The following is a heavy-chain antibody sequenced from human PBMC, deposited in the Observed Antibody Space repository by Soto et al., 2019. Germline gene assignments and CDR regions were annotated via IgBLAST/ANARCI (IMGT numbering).Heavy chain of an antibody. J-gene: IGHJ1*01. CDR3: ARDDEIYLVPAANLYFQH. V-gene: IGHV1-69*08. CDR1: GGTFSSYT. CDR2: IIPILGIA. Sequence: QVQLVQSGAEVKKPGSSVKVSCKASGGTFSSYTISWVRQAPGQGLEWMGRIIPILGIANYAQKFQGRVTITADKSTSTAYMELSSLRSEDTAVYYCARDDEIYLVPAANLYFQHWGQGTLVTVSS. D-gene: IGHD2-2*01.